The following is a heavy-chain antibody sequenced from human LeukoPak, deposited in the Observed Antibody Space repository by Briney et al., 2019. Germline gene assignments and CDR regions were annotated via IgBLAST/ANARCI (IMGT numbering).Heavy chain of an antibody. CDR1: GFTFSSYG. V-gene: IGHV3-23*01. D-gene: IGHD5-18*01. CDR3: AKALGFGYSYGYGGYYFDY. Sequence: GGSLRLSCAASGFTFSSYGMHWVRQAPGKGLEWVSAISGSGGSTYYADSVKGRFTISRDNSKNTLYLQMNSLRAEDTAVYYCAKALGFGYSYGYGGYYFDYWGQGTLVTVSS. CDR2: ISGSGGST. J-gene: IGHJ4*02.